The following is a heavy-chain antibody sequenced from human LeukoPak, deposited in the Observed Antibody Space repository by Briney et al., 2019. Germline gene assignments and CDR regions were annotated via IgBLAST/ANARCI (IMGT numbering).Heavy chain of an antibody. CDR3: ARTAQRYDSSGYYYKEDYFDY. Sequence: SVKVSCKASGFTFTSSAVQWVRQARGQRLEWIGWIVVGSGNTNYAQKFQERVTITRDMSTSTAYMELSSLRSEDTAVYYCARTAQRYDSSGYYYKEDYFDYWGQGTLVTVSS. CDR1: GFTFTSSA. V-gene: IGHV1-58*01. D-gene: IGHD3-22*01. CDR2: IVVGSGNT. J-gene: IGHJ4*02.